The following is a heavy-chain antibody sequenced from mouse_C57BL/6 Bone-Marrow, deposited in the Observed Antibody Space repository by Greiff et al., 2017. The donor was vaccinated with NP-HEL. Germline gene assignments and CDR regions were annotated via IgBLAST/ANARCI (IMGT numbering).Heavy chain of an antibody. D-gene: IGHD2-3*01. CDR3: AREGDDGYYEAWFAY. Sequence: QVQLKESGPELVKPGASVKISCKASGYTFTDYYINWVKQRPGQGLEWIGWIFPGSGSTYYNEKFKGKATLTVDKSSSTAYMLLSSLTSEDSAVYFCAREGDDGYYEAWFAYWGQGTLVTVSA. CDR2: IFPGSGST. J-gene: IGHJ3*01. V-gene: IGHV1-75*01. CDR1: GYTFTDYY.